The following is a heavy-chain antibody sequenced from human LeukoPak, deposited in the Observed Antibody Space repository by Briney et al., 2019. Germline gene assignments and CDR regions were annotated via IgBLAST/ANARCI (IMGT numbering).Heavy chain of an antibody. CDR1: GFTVSSNY. CDR2: IKSKTDGGTT. V-gene: IGHV3-15*01. CDR3: TTGDTIFGVVIPDY. D-gene: IGHD3-3*01. J-gene: IGHJ4*02. Sequence: GGSLRLSCAASGFTVSSNYMSWVRQAPGKGLEWVGRIKSKTDGGTTDYAAPVKGRFTISRDDSKNTLYLQMNSLKTEDTAVYYCTTGDTIFGVVIPDYWGQGTLVTVSS.